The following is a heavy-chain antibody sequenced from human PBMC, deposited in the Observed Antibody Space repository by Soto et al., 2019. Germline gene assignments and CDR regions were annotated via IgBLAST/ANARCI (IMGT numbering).Heavy chain of an antibody. CDR3: ARLPQALYQQNWFDP. D-gene: IGHD2-2*01. CDR2: FYYGGNS. Sequence: SETLSLTCTVSGGSISRSNQYWGWIRQPPGKGLEWIGTFYYGGNSFYNPSLRSRVTISENTSKNQFSLQLNFVTAADTAVYYCARLPQALYQQNWFDPWGQGTLVTVSS. J-gene: IGHJ5*02. V-gene: IGHV4-39*01. CDR1: GGSISRSNQY.